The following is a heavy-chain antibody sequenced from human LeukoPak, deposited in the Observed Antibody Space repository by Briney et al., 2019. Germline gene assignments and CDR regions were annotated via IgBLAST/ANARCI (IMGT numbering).Heavy chain of an antibody. V-gene: IGHV3-30*18. CDR3: AKDADTATIIYWYFDL. Sequence: GGSLTLSCTASGFTLSNFGMHGVRQAPGKGLEWVAVISDDGSNTFYADSVKGRFTISRDNSKNTLYLQLNSLRPEDTAVYYCAKDADTATIIYWYFDLWGRGTLVTVSS. CDR1: GFTLSNFG. CDR2: ISDDGSNT. D-gene: IGHD5-18*01. J-gene: IGHJ2*01.